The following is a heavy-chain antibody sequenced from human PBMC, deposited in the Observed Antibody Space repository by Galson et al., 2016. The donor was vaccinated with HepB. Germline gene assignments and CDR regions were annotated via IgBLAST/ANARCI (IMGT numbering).Heavy chain of an antibody. J-gene: IGHJ4*02. D-gene: IGHD1-26*01. CDR3: ARHIGGLGYFDY. CDR2: IDSDGSRI. Sequence: SLRLSCAGSGFTFSNDWMHWVRQAPGKGLMWVSRIDSDGSRITYAESVKGRFTISRDNAKNTLYLQMNGLRVEDTAVYCCARHIGGLGYFDYWGQGTLVTVSS. V-gene: IGHV3-74*01. CDR1: GFTFSNDW.